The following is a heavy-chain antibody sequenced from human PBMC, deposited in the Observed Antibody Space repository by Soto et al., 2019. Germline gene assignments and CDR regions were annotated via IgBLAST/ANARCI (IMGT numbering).Heavy chain of an antibody. J-gene: IGHJ6*03. Sequence: GGSLRLSCAASGFTFSSYSMNWVRQAPGKGLEWVSSISSSSSYIYYADSVKGRFTISRDNAKNSLYLQMNSLRAEDTAVYYCASGDLYGDYVGHYYYYYMDVWGKGTSVTVSS. CDR1: GFTFSSYS. CDR3: ASGDLYGDYVGHYYYYYMDV. D-gene: IGHD4-17*01. V-gene: IGHV3-21*01. CDR2: ISSSSSYI.